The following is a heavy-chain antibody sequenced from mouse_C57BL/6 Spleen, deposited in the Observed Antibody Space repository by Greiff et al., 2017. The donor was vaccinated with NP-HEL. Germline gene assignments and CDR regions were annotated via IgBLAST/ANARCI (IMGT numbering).Heavy chain of an antibody. V-gene: IGHV1-53*01. CDR2: INPSNGGT. Sequence: VQLQQPGTELVKPGASVKLSCKASGYTFTSYWMHWVKQRPGQGLEWIGNINPSNGGTNYNEKFKSKATLTLDKSSSTAYMQLSSLTSEDSAVYYCARESTMVTRDFDDWGQGTTLTVSS. CDR3: ARESTMVTRDFDD. J-gene: IGHJ2*01. D-gene: IGHD2-2*01. CDR1: GYTFTSYW.